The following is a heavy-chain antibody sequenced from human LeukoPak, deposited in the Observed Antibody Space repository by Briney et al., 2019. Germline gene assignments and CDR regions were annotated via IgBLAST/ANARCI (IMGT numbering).Heavy chain of an antibody. J-gene: IGHJ5*02. CDR3: GRAGGSYSIDA. V-gene: IGHV1-8*03. CDR2: MNPNSGNT. D-gene: IGHD3-10*01. CDR1: GYTFTSYD. Sequence: ASVKVSCKASGYTFTSYDINWVRQATGQGLEWMGWMNPNSGNTGYAQKFQGRVTITRNTSISTAYMELSSLNSDDAAVYYCGRAGGSYSIDAWGQGTLVTVSS.